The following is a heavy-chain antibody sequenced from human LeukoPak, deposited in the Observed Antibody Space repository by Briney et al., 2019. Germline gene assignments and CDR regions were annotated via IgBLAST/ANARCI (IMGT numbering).Heavy chain of an antibody. V-gene: IGHV4-4*02. J-gene: IGHJ4*02. CDR1: GGSISRTNW. Sequence: SGTLSLTCAVSGGSISRTNWWSWARQPPGKGLEWIGETYYSGTTNYNPSLKSRVTISVDKSRNQFSLKLSSVTAADTAVYYCARDRGVSGFDYWGQGTLVTVSS. D-gene: IGHD6-13*01. CDR3: ARDRGVSGFDY. CDR2: TYYSGTT.